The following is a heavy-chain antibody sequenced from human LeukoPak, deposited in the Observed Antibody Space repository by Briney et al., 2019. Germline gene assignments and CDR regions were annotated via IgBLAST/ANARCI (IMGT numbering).Heavy chain of an antibody. V-gene: IGHV3-53*01. CDR3: XKXXRXD. J-gene: IGHJ4*02. Sequence: XVTXXSNYMSWVRQAPGKGLEGVSVMYSGGSTYYSDSVKGRFTISRDKSKNTLYLQMNSMKAEDTAVYYCXKXXRXDWGQGXLXTVSS. CDR2: MYSGGST. CDR1: XVTXXSNY.